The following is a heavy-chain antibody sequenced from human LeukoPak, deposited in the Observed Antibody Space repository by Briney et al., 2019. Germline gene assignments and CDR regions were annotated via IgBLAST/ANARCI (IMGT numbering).Heavy chain of an antibody. D-gene: IGHD4-17*01. CDR3: ARYGDYGYYFEY. CDR2: INPSGGST. J-gene: IGHJ4*02. CDR1: GYTFTRYD. V-gene: IGHV1-46*01. Sequence: GASVKVSCKASGYTFTRYDMHWVRQAPGQGLEWMGIINPSGGSTSYAQKFQGRITMTRDMSTSTVYMELSSLRSEDTAVYFCARYGDYGYYFEYWGQGTLVTVSS.